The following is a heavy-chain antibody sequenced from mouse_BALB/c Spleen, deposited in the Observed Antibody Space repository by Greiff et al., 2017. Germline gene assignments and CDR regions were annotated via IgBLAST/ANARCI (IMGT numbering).Heavy chain of an antibody. J-gene: IGHJ2*01. CDR2: INSNGGST. CDR3: ARDRDYGYFDY. V-gene: IGHV5-6-3*01. CDR1: GFTFSSYG. Sequence: EVKLMESGGGLVQPGGSLKLSCAASGFTFSSYGMSWVRQTPDKRLELVATINSNGGSTYYPDSVKGRFTISRDNAKNTLYLQMSSLKSEDTAMYYCARDRDYGYFDYWGQGTTLTVSS. D-gene: IGHD2-4*01.